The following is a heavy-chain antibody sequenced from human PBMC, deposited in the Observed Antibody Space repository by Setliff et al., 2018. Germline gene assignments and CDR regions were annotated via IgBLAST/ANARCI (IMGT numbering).Heavy chain of an antibody. J-gene: IGHJ3*01. Sequence: PGGSLRLSCVTSGFAFTSYHMTWVRQAPGKGLEWVASFIAGDSSTIYADAVKGRLTISRDNSENTLYLQMSSLRVDDTAVYYCAKPYPGNYHPNAFDVWGQGTMVTVSS. V-gene: IGHV3-23*01. D-gene: IGHD3-10*01. CDR1: GFAFTSYH. CDR3: AKPYPGNYHPNAFDV. CDR2: FIAGDSST.